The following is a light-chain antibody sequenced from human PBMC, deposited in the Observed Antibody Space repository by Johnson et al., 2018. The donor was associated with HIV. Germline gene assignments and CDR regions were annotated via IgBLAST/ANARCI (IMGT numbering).Light chain of an antibody. V-gene: IGLV1-51*02. CDR1: SSNIGNNY. CDR3: GTWDSSLSAV. CDR2: ENI. Sequence: QSVLTQPPSVSAAPGQKVTISFSGSSSNIGNNYVSWYQQLPGTAPKLLIYENIKRPSGIPDRFSGSKSGTSATLGITGLQTGDEADYYCGTWDSSLSAVFGTGTKVTVL. J-gene: IGLJ1*01.